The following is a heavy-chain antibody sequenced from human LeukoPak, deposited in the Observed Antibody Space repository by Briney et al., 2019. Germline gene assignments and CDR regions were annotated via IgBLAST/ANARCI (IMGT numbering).Heavy chain of an antibody. J-gene: IGHJ5*01. V-gene: IGHV4-59*01. D-gene: IGHD5-12*01. CDR3: ARERGGYDSDNWSDS. CDR2: ISYGGCT. Sequence: SETLSLPCTVSGASIGSYFWSWIRQPPGKGLEWIGYISYGGCTNYNPSCEGRITISVDTCKNRISLDLTSVTASDTAIYYCARERGGYDSDNWSDSWGQGTLVTVSS. CDR1: GASIGSYF.